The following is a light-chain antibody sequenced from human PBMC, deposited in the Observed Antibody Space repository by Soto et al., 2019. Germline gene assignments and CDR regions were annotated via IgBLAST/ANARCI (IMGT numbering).Light chain of an antibody. CDR3: QQRSTWPLT. CDR2: DAT. J-gene: IGKJ4*01. V-gene: IGKV3-11*01. CDR1: QSVRIY. Sequence: EIVLTQSTATLSLSPGERATLSCRASQSVRIYLAWYQQKPGQAPRLLIYDATNRATGIPARFSGGGSGTDFTLTISSLEPEEFAVYYCQQRSTWPLTFGGGTKVEIK.